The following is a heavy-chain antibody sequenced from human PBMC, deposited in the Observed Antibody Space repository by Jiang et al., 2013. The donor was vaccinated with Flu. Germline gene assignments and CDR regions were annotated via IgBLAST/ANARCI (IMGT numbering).Heavy chain of an antibody. CDR3: ASSKQLVRGYTDY. Sequence: EVQLVESGAEVKKPGESLKISCKGSGYSFTSYWIGSVRQMPGKGLEWMGIIYPGDSDTRYSPSFQGQVTISVDKSISTAYLQWSSLKASDTAMYYCASSKQLVRGYTDYWGQGTLVTVSS. CDR1: GYSFTSYW. CDR2: IYPGDSDT. J-gene: IGHJ4*02. D-gene: IGHD6-6*01. V-gene: IGHV5-51*01.